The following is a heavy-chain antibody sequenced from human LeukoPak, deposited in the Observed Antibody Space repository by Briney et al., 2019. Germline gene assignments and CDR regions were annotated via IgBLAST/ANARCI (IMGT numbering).Heavy chain of an antibody. D-gene: IGHD2-8*01. J-gene: IGHJ3*02. Sequence: GGSLRLSCAASGFTVSSNYMSWVRQAPGKGLEWVSVIYSGGSTYYADSVKGRFTISRDNSKNTLYLQMNSLRAEDTAVYYCARDYGVFNGASDIWGQGTMVTVSS. CDR1: GFTVSSNY. V-gene: IGHV3-53*01. CDR3: ARDYGVFNGASDI. CDR2: IYSGGST.